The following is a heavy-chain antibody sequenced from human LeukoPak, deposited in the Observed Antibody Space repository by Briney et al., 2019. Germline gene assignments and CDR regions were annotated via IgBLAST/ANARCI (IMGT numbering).Heavy chain of an antibody. J-gene: IGHJ5*02. CDR2: IYYSGST. V-gene: IGHV4-31*03. CDR1: GGSISSGGYY. CDR3: ARLYYDFWSGYSGDNWFDP. Sequence: SQTLSLTCTVSGGSISSGGYYWSWIRQHPGKGLEWIGYIYYSGSTYYNPSLKSRVTISVDTSKNQFSLELSSVTAADTAVYYCARLYYDFWSGYSGDNWFDPWGQGTLVTVSS. D-gene: IGHD3-3*01.